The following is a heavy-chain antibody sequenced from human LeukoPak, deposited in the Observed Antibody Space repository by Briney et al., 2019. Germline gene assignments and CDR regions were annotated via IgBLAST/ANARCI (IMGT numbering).Heavy chain of an antibody. Sequence: GGSLRLSCAASGFTFSSYWMSWVRQAPGKGLEWVSVISGSGGSTYYAESVKGRFTISRDNAKNTLYLQMNSLRAEDTAVYYCARDWFHAIDYWGQGTLVTVSS. D-gene: IGHD2/OR15-2a*01. CDR3: ARDWFHAIDY. V-gene: IGHV3-23*01. J-gene: IGHJ4*02. CDR1: GFTFSSYW. CDR2: ISGSGGST.